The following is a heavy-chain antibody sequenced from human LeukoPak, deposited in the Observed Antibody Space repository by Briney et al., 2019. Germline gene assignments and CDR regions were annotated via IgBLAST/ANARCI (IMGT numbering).Heavy chain of an antibody. Sequence: GASVKVSCKASGYTFTGYYMHWVRQAPGQGLEWMGRIIPILGIANYAQKFQGRVTITADKSTSTAYMELSSLRSEDTAVYYCAKDDCGGDCYLSAGAFDIWGQGTMVTVSS. CDR2: IIPILGIA. CDR3: AKDDCGGDCYLSAGAFDI. CDR1: GYTFTGYY. D-gene: IGHD2-21*02. J-gene: IGHJ3*02. V-gene: IGHV1-69*02.